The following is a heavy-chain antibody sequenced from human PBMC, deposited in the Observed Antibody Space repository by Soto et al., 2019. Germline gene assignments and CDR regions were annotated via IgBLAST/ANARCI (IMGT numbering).Heavy chain of an antibody. CDR3: AKIRELLTSPAGFDP. V-gene: IGHV3-11*01. J-gene: IGHJ5*02. Sequence: PGGSLRLSCAASGFTFSDYYMSWIRQAPGKGLEWVSYISSGGSTTYYADSVKGRFTISRDNSKNTLYLQMNSLRAEDTAVYYCAKIRELLTSPAGFDPWGQGTLVTVSS. D-gene: IGHD1-26*01. CDR2: ISSGGSTT. CDR1: GFTFSDYY.